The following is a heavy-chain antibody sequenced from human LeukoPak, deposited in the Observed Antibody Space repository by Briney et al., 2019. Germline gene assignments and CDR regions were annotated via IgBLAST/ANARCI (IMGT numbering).Heavy chain of an antibody. D-gene: IGHD3-22*01. CDR3: ARDDYDSSTPYYFDY. J-gene: IGHJ4*02. Sequence: PGGSLRLSCAASRFTFSNYWMSWVRQAPGKGLEWVANIKEDGGEKYYVDSVKGRFTISRDNVKNSLYLQMNNLRADDTAVYYCARDDYDSSTPYYFDYWGQGILVTVSS. V-gene: IGHV3-7*01. CDR2: IKEDGGEK. CDR1: RFTFSNYW.